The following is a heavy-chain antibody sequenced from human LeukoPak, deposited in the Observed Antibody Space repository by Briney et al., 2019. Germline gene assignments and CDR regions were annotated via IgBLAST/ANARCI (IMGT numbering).Heavy chain of an antibody. CDR3: ARDWRHHVDY. CDR2: INIHGTGT. CDR1: GFSFSSYW. Sequence: PGGSLRLSCAASGFSFSSYWIHWVRQAPGKGLVWVSGINIHGTGTIYADSVKGRFTISRDNAKNTLYPQMNSLRAEDTAVYYCARDWRHHVDYWGQGILVTVSS. J-gene: IGHJ4*02. V-gene: IGHV3-74*01. D-gene: IGHD1-14*01.